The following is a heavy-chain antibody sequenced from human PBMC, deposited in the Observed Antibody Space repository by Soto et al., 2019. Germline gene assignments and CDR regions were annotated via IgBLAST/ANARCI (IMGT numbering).Heavy chain of an antibody. CDR1: GYTFTSYG. J-gene: IGHJ4*02. V-gene: IGHV1-18*01. CDR3: ARMHRSTSCYWCFGY. Sequence: GASVKVSCKASGYTFTSYGISWVRQAPGQGLEWMGWISAYNGNTNYAQKLQGRVTMTTDTSTSTAYMELRSLRSDDTAVYYCARMHRSTSCYWCFGYWGQGTLVTVSS. CDR2: ISAYNGNT. D-gene: IGHD2-2*01.